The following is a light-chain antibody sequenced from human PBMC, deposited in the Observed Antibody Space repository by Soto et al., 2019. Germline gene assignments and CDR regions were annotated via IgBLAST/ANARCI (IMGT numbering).Light chain of an antibody. Sequence: EIVLPQSPGTLSLSPGGRATLSCRASQSVSSSYLAWYQQKPGQATRLLIYSASSRATGIPGRFSGSGSGTDFTLTINRLEPEDFAVYYCQQYGSSPFTVGGGTKVDI. CDR1: QSVSSSY. J-gene: IGKJ4*01. CDR2: SAS. CDR3: QQYGSSPFT. V-gene: IGKV3-20*01.